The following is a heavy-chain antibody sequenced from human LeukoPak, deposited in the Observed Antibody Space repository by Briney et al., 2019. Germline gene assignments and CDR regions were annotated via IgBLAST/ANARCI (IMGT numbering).Heavy chain of an antibody. CDR1: GFTFNNVW. CDR3: MFGSGRYDNSDFDY. CDR2: IKSKSNGGTT. J-gene: IGHJ4*02. D-gene: IGHD3-22*01. Sequence: GGSLRLSCAASGFTFNNVWMNWGRQAPGKGLEWVGRIKSKSNGGTTEYAAPVKGRFTILRDDSKNTLYLQMNSLKTEDTAVYYCMFGSGRYDNSDFDYWGQGTLVTVSS. V-gene: IGHV3-15*07.